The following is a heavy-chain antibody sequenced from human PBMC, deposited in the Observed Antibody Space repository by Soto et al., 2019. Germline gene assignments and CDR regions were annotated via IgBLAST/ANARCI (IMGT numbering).Heavy chain of an antibody. V-gene: IGHV3-30-3*01. CDR1: GFTFSSYA. D-gene: IGHD3-22*01. CDR3: ARTDSSGYYYTASLDY. Sequence: QVQLVESGGGVVQPGRSLRLSCAASGFTFSSYAMHWVRQAPGKGLEWVAVISYDGSNKYYADSVKGRFTISRDNSKNTLYLQMNSLRAEDTAVYYCARTDSSGYYYTASLDYWGQGTLVTFSS. CDR2: ISYDGSNK. J-gene: IGHJ4*02.